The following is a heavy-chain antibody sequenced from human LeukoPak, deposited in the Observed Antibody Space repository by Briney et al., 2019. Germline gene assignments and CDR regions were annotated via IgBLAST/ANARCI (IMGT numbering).Heavy chain of an antibody. CDR1: GGSISSYY. J-gene: IGHJ2*01. V-gene: IGHV4-59*08. CDR2: IYYSGST. D-gene: IGHD6-19*01. CDR3: ARVPIAVTGPRNYWYFDL. Sequence: TSETLSLTCTVSGGSISSYYWSWIRQPPGKGLEWIGNIYYSGSTNYNPSLKSRVTISVDTSKNQFSLKLSSVTAADTAVYYCARVPIAVTGPRNYWYFDLWGRGTLVTVFS.